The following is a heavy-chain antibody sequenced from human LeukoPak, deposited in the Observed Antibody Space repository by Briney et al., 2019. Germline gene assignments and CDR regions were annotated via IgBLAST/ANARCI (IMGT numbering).Heavy chain of an antibody. CDR3: ARDLWNFYDDSGYYRDFDS. CDR2: IGSYGGDT. D-gene: IGHD3-22*01. V-gene: IGHV1-18*01. Sequence: GASVKVPCKATSRISWVRQAPGQGLEWMGWIGSYGGDTYYAQKFQGRVTVTTDTSTSTVYMELRSLRSDDTAVYYCARDLWNFYDDSGYYRDFDSWGQGTLVTVSS. CDR1: TSR. J-gene: IGHJ5*01.